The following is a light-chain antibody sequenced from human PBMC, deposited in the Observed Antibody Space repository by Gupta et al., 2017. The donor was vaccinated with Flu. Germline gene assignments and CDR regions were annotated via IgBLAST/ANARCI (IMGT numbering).Light chain of an antibody. CDR3: QQYDSNPPIT. Sequence: DIVMTQSPDSLAVSLGERATINCKSSQSVLYSSNNKNYLAWYQQKPGQPPKLLIYWASTREAGVPDRFSGSGCGTDFTLTISSRQAEDVAVYYCQQYDSNPPITFGQGTPMEIK. J-gene: IGKJ5*01. V-gene: IGKV4-1*01. CDR2: WAS. CDR1: QSVLYSSNNKNY.